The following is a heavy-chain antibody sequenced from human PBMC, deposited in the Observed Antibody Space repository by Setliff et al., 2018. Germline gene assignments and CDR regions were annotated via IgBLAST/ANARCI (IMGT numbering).Heavy chain of an antibody. V-gene: IGHV4-61*02. D-gene: IGHD1-26*01. J-gene: IGHJ4*02. CDR1: GGSISSGSYY. CDR3: ARDNTIVGATDY. Sequence: KPSETLSLTCAVSGGSISSGSYYWSWIRQPAGKGLEWVGRLHTSGSTNYNPSLKSRVTMSVDTSKNQFSLKLSSVTAADTAVYFCARDNTIVGATDYWGQGTLVTVSS. CDR2: LHTSGST.